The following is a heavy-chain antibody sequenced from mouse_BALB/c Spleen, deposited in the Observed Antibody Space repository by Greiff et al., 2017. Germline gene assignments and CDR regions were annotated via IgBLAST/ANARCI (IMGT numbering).Heavy chain of an antibody. CDR2: ISSGSSTI. Sequence: EVQLVESGGDLVKPGGSLKLSCAASGFTFSSFGMHWVRQAPEKGLEWVAYISSGSSTIYYADTVKGRFTISRDNPKNTLFLQMTSLRSEDTAMYYCARRNPGRDYYAMDYWGQGTSVTVSS. D-gene: IGHD1-1*01. V-gene: IGHV5-17*02. CDR1: GFTFSSFG. J-gene: IGHJ4*01. CDR3: ARRNPGRDYYAMDY.